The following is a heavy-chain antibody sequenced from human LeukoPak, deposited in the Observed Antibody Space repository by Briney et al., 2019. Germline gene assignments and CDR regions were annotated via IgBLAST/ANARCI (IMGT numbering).Heavy chain of an antibody. D-gene: IGHD3-10*01. CDR3: ANRGLSSGSSDYYYYYMDV. J-gene: IGHJ6*03. V-gene: IGHV3-23*01. Sequence: GGTLRLTCAASGFTFSSYGMSWVRQAPGKGLEWVSAISGSGGSTYYADSVKGRFTISRDNSKNTLYLQMNSLRAEDTAVYYCANRGLSSGSSDYYYYYMDVWGKGTTVTISS. CDR2: ISGSGGST. CDR1: GFTFSSYG.